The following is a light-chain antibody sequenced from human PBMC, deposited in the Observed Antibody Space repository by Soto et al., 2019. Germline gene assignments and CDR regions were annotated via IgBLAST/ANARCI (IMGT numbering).Light chain of an antibody. J-gene: IGKJ1*01. CDR3: QQYGSSPWT. CDR1: QSIRSN. Sequence: EIVLTQSPGTLPSSPGDRVTLSCRASQSIRSNLAWYQQKPGQAPRLLIYGASTMATGIPDRFSGSGSGTDFTLIISRLEPEDFAVYHCQQYGSSPWTFGQGTKVDIK. V-gene: IGKV3-20*01. CDR2: GAS.